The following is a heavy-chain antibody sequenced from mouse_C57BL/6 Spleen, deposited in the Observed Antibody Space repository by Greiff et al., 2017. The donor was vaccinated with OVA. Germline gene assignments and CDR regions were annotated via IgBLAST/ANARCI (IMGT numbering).Heavy chain of an antibody. D-gene: IGHD2-4*01. V-gene: IGHV1-5*01. J-gene: IGHJ4*01. Sequence: EVHLVESGTVLARPGASVKMSCKTSGYTFTSYWMHWVKQRPGQGLEWIGAIYPGNSDTSYNQKFKGKAKLTAVTSASTAYMELSSLTNEDSAVYYCTPYYDYDGYAMDYWGQGTSVTVSS. CDR2: IYPGNSDT. CDR3: TPYYDYDGYAMDY. CDR1: GYTFTSYW.